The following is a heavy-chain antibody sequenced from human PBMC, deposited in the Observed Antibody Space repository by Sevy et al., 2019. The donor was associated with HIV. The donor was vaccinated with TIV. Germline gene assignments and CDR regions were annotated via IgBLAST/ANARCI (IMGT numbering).Heavy chain of an antibody. Sequence: GGSLRLSCTVSGFIFSNFAMHWVRQAPGKWLEWVAVTSYDGSHKYYADSVKGRFTVSRDNSRNILSLEMSSLTRDDTAVYYCARGENDDEFFQYWGQGTLVTVSS. CDR3: ARGENDDEFFQY. D-gene: IGHD1-26*01. CDR2: TSYDGSHK. J-gene: IGHJ1*01. V-gene: IGHV3-30*04. CDR1: GFIFSNFA.